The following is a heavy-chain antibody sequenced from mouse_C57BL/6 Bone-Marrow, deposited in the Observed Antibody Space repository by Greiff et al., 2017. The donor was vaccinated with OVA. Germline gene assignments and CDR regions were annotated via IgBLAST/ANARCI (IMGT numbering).Heavy chain of an antibody. Sequence: EVNVVESGGGLVKPGGSLKLSCAASGFTFSDYGMHWVRQAPEKGLEWVAYISSGSSTIYYADTVKGRFTISRDNAKNNLFLQMTSLRSEDTAMYYCARRLRYWYFDVWGTGTTVTVSS. CDR2: ISSGSSTI. CDR3: ARRLRYWYFDV. D-gene: IGHD1-1*01. J-gene: IGHJ1*03. V-gene: IGHV5-17*01. CDR1: GFTFSDYG.